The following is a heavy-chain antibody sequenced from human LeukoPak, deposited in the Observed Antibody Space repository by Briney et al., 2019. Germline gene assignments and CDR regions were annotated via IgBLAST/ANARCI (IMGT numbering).Heavy chain of an antibody. CDR3: ARDDCYGSGLDY. Sequence: SETLSLTCTVSDDSITIYYWSWIRQPPGKGLEWIGYIDHTGITNYNPSLNSRVTISRDTSKNHFSLELSSVTAADTAVYYCARDDCYGSGLDYWGQGTLVTVSS. CDR1: DDSITIYY. V-gene: IGHV4-59*01. J-gene: IGHJ4*02. CDR2: IDHTGIT. D-gene: IGHD3-10*01.